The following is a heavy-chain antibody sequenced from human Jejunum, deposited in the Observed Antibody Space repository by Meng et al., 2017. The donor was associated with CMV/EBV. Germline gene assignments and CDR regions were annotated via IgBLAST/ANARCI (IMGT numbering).Heavy chain of an antibody. CDR3: ARVGYSYAYDY. J-gene: IGHJ4*02. V-gene: IGHV3-74*01. CDR2: ISSDGSST. Sequence: WTASGVTLSGYWMHWVRQAPGKGMVWVSSISSDGSSTSYADSVKGRFTISRDNAKNTLHLQMNSLRAEDTAVYYCARVGYSYAYDYWGQGTLVTVSS. CDR1: GVTLSGYW. D-gene: IGHD5-18*01.